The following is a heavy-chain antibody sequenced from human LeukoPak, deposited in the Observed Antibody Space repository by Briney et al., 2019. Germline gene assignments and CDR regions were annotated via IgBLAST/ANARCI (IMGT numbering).Heavy chain of an antibody. CDR1: GDSISSDYHL. CDR3: ARDPIVAAHWYFDL. V-gene: IGHV4-61*02. D-gene: IGHD6-13*01. Sequence: PSQTLSLTCTVSGDSISSDYHLWSWIRQPAGKGLEWIGRIYTSGSTNYNSSLESRVTLSVDTSKNQISLKLRSVTAADTAVYYCARDPIVAAHWYFDLWGRGTQVTVSS. J-gene: IGHJ2*01. CDR2: IYTSGST.